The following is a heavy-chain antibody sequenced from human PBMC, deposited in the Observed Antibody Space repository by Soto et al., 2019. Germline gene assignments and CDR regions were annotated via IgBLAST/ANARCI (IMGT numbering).Heavy chain of an antibody. V-gene: IGHV5-51*01. CDR2: IYPGDSDT. Sequence: GGCPEISCKGFWYSFSPYLIGLVRPMPGKGLEWMGIIYPGDSDTRYSPSFQGQVTISADKSISTAYLQWSSLKASDTAMYYCAPRQTGTTWLDSWGQGTLVTVSS. CDR1: WYSFSPYL. J-gene: IGHJ4*02. CDR3: APRQTGTTWLDS. D-gene: IGHD1-1*01.